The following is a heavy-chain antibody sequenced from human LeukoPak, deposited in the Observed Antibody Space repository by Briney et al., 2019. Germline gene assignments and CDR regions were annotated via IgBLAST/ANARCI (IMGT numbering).Heavy chain of an antibody. V-gene: IGHV1-69*13. CDR1: GDCFSNYG. J-gene: IGHJ6*02. CDR2: IISMFGAP. CDR3: ARDAGVTYRSYYALHF. D-gene: IGHD2-21*02. Sequence: ASVKVSCKGSGDCFSNYGFSWVRQAPGQGLEWMGVIISMFGAPNYAQRLKGRVTITAGAFTNTVYMALSSLTSDDTAVYYCARDAGVTYRSYYALHFWGQGTTVTVS.